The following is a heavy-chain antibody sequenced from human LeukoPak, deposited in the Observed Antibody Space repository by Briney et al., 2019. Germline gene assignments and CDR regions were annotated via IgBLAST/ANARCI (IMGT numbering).Heavy chain of an antibody. CDR1: GGSISSSSYY. Sequence: PSETLSLTCTVSGGSISSSSYYWGWIRQPPGKGLEWIGSIYYSGSTYYNPSLKSRVTISVDTSKNQFSLKLSSVTAADTAVYYCARVVPGEVEPLAYFDYWGQGTLVTVSS. CDR3: ARVVPGEVEPLAYFDY. D-gene: IGHD3-16*01. CDR2: IYYSGST. J-gene: IGHJ4*02. V-gene: IGHV4-39*07.